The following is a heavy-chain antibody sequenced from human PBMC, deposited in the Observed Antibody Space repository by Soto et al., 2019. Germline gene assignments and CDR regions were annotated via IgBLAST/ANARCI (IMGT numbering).Heavy chain of an antibody. CDR1: GDTRTNYG. Sequence: QVQLVQSGGEVRKPGASVKVSCKASGDTRTNYGISWVRQAPGQGLEWMGWISFYNGNTKYAQNLQGRVTLTTDTSTSTAYMELRSLRSDDTAVYYCASATSIAVAGKERWGQGTLVTVSS. CDR2: ISFYNGNT. V-gene: IGHV1-18*01. J-gene: IGHJ4*02. D-gene: IGHD6-19*01. CDR3: ASATSIAVAGKER.